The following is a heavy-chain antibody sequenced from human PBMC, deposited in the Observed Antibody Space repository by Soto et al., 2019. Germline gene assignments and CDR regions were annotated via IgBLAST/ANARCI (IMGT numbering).Heavy chain of an antibody. D-gene: IGHD3-10*01. CDR2: IFSNDEK. CDR1: GFSLSNARMG. J-gene: IGHJ4*02. V-gene: IGHV2-26*01. CDR3: ARMPRITMVRGANFDY. Sequence: QVTLKESGPVLVKPTETLTLTCTVSGFSLSNARMGVSWIRQPPGKALEWPAHIFSNDEKSYSTSLKSRLTISKDTSKSQVVLTMTNMDPVDTATYYCARMPRITMVRGANFDYWGQGTLVTVSS.